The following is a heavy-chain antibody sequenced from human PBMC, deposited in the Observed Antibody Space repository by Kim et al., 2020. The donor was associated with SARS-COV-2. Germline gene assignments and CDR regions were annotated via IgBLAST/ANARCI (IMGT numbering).Heavy chain of an antibody. CDR1: GYTFTSYD. Sequence: ASVKVSCKASGYTFTSYDINWVRQATGQGLEWMGWMNPNSGNTGYAQKFQGRVTMTRNTSISTAYMELSSLRSEDTAVYYCARGPGGYSYGPDAFDIWGQGTMVTVSS. CDR3: ARGPGGYSYGPDAFDI. CDR2: MNPNSGNT. J-gene: IGHJ3*02. V-gene: IGHV1-8*01. D-gene: IGHD5-18*01.